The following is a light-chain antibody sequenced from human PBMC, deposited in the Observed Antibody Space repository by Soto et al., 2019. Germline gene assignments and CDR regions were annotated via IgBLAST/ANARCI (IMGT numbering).Light chain of an antibody. V-gene: IGLV1-51*01. Sequence: QSVLTQPPSVSAAPGQKVSISCSGSSSNIGNNDVFWYHQLPGTAPKVLIYDNNKRASGIPDRFSGSKSGTSATLGITGLQTGDEGDYYCGTWDSDSYVFGTGTKVTVL. CDR1: SSNIGNND. J-gene: IGLJ1*01. CDR3: GTWDSDSYV. CDR2: DNN.